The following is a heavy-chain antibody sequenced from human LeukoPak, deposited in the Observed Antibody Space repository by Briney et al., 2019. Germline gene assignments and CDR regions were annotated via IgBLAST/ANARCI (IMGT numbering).Heavy chain of an antibody. D-gene: IGHD5-24*01. V-gene: IGHV1-2*02. CDR1: GYTFSGYY. CDR3: ARNTYGYKFSIDV. CDR2: INPNSGGT. J-gene: IGHJ6*03. Sequence: ASVKVSCKASGYTFSGYYMHWVRQAPGQGLEWMGWINPNSGGTNYAQKVQGRVTMTTDTSTSTSYMELRNLRSDDTAVYYCARNTYGYKFSIDVWGKGTTVIISS.